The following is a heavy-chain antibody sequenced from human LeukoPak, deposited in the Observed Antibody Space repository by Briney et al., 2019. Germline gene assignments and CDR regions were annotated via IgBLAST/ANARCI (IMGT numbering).Heavy chain of an antibody. D-gene: IGHD3-22*01. CDR3: ARRAYYYDSSGYDY. Sequence: PSETLSLTCTVSGGSISSSSYYWGWIRQPPGKGLEWIGSIYYGGSSYYNPSLKSRVSISVDTSNYQFSLKLSSVTAADTAVYYCARRAYYYDSSGYDYWGQGTLVTVSS. V-gene: IGHV4-39*07. J-gene: IGHJ4*02. CDR1: GGSISSSSYY. CDR2: IYYGGSS.